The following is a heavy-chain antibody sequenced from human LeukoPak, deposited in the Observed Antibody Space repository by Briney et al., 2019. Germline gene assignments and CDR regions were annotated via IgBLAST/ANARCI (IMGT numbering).Heavy chain of an antibody. Sequence: GGSLRLSCAASGFSLGSYSMNWVRQAPGKGLEWVSSISSSSGYIYYADLVKGRFTISRDNAKNSPFLQMNSLRAEDTAVYYCATSPGLGYSSSLTGVDYWGQGTLVTVSS. V-gene: IGHV3-21*01. J-gene: IGHJ4*02. CDR3: ATSPGLGYSSSLTGVDY. CDR2: ISSSSGYI. CDR1: GFSLGSYS. D-gene: IGHD6-6*01.